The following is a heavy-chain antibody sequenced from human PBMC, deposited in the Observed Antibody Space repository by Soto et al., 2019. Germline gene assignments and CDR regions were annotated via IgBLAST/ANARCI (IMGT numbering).Heavy chain of an antibody. Sequence: QVQLQESGPGLVSPWGTLSLTCTVSGASISSSGYYWGWIRPAHGKGLEGIGCFDYIGNNYYNPSLKRLVTVSVDTSNNQISLQLNSVTAADTAVHYGVRGGWRYQQSSYYFDVWGQGTLVTGSS. CDR3: VRGGWRYQQSSYYFDV. CDR1: GASISSSGYY. D-gene: IGHD3-16*01. CDR2: FDYIGNN. J-gene: IGHJ4*02. V-gene: IGHV4-39*01.